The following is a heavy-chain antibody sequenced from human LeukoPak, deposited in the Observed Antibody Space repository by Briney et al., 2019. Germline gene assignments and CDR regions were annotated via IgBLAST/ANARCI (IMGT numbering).Heavy chain of an antibody. CDR1: GYSFTSYW. J-gene: IGHJ6*03. Sequence: GESLKISCKGSGYSFTSYWIGWVRQMPGKGLEWKGIIYPGDSDTRYSPSFQGQVTISADKSISTAYLQWSSLKASDTAMYYCARRGYSYGPSEYYYYYMDVWGKGTTVTVSS. CDR3: ARRGYSYGPSEYYYYYMDV. V-gene: IGHV5-51*01. CDR2: IYPGDSDT. D-gene: IGHD5-18*01.